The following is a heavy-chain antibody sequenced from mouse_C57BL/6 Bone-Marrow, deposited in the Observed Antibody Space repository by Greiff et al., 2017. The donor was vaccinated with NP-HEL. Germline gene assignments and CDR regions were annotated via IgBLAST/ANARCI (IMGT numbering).Heavy chain of an antibody. CDR1: GYTFTSYW. J-gene: IGHJ2*01. CDR2: IYPGSGST. Sequence: QVQLQQPGAELVKPGASVKMSCKASGYTFTSYWITWVKQRPGQGLEWIGDIYPGSGSTNYNEKFKSKATLTVDTSSSTAYMQLSSLTSEDSAVYYCARMNYYGSPTFFDYWGQGTTLTVSS. V-gene: IGHV1-55*01. D-gene: IGHD1-1*01. CDR3: ARMNYYGSPTFFDY.